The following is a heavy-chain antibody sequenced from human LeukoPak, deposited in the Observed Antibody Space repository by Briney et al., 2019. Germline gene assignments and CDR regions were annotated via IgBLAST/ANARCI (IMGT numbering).Heavy chain of an antibody. J-gene: IGHJ4*02. V-gene: IGHV3-48*01. Sequence: PGGSLRLSCAASGFTLSSHTMNWVRQAPGKGLEWVSDISRSSSEIHYADSVTGRFTISRDNAKNSVYLQMNSLRAEDTAVYYCAKDRVIRAITMVVLDYWGQGTLVTVSS. CDR1: GFTLSSHT. D-gene: IGHD2-21*01. CDR2: ISRSSSEI. CDR3: AKDRVIRAITMVVLDY.